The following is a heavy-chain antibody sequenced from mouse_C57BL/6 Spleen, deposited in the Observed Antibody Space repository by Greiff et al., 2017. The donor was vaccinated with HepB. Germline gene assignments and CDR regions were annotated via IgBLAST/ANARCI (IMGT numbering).Heavy chain of an antibody. CDR3: TRTVVANWYFDV. D-gene: IGHD1-1*01. J-gene: IGHJ1*03. CDR1: GFTFSDAW. CDR2: IRNKANNHAT. Sequence: EVKLQESGGGLVQPGGSMKLSCAASGFTFSDAWMDWVRQSPEKGLEWVAEIRNKANNHATYYAESVKGRFTISRDDSKSSVYLQMNSLRAEDTGIYYCTRTVVANWYFDVWGTGTTVTVSS. V-gene: IGHV6-6*01.